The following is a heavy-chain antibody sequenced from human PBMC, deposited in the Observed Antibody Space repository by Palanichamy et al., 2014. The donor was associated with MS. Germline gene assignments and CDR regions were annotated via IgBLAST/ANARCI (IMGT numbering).Heavy chain of an antibody. V-gene: IGHV5-51*01. D-gene: IGHD2-15*01. CDR1: GYSFFNYW. J-gene: IGHJ6*02. Sequence: LVQSGAEVKKPGESLRISCKASGYSFFNYWIGWVRQMPEDLEWMGIIYPGDSDTKYSPSFQGQVTISVDKSISTAYLQWSSLKASDTAMYYCARPACSGGNCYSGHHYYYYNMDVWGQGTTATVSS. CDR3: ARPACSGGNCYSGHHYYYYNMDV. CDR2: IYPGDSDT.